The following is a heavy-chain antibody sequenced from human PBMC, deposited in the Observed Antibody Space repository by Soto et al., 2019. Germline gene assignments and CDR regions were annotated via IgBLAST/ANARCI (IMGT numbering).Heavy chain of an antibody. CDR1: GFTFSTYA. V-gene: IGHV3-64*01. D-gene: IGHD4-17*01. Sequence: EVQLVESGGGLVQPGGSLRLSCAASGFTFSTYAMHWVRQAPGKGLEYVSVITSSGGSTNYANSVKGRFTISRDNSKNTLYLQMGSLRAEDMAVYHCARASYYGDYYFDYWGQGTLVTVSS. CDR3: ARASYYGDYYFDY. J-gene: IGHJ4*02. CDR2: ITSSGGST.